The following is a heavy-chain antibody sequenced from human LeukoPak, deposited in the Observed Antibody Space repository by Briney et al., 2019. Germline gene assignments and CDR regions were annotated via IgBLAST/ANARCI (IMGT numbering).Heavy chain of an antibody. CDR3: AKEQSGYGYLFDY. D-gene: IGHD5-18*01. CDR2: ISGSGAST. J-gene: IGHJ4*02. V-gene: IGHV3-23*01. Sequence: GGSLRLSCAASGFTFSSDGMRWVRQAPGKGLEWVSAISGSGASTFYADSVRGRFTISRDNSKNTLYLQMNSLRGEDTAIYYCAKEQSGYGYLFDYWGQGPLVTVSS. CDR1: GFTFSSDG.